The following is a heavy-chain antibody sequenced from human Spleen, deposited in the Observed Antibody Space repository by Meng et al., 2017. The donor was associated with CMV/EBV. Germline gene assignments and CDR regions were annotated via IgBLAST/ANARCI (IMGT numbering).Heavy chain of an antibody. J-gene: IGHJ4*02. CDR1: GFTFNYYA. V-gene: IGHV3-23*05. CDR2: IFTSGTTT. CDR3: AKAYSSSWYRENYDY. Sequence: GESLKISCEGSGFTFNYYAMSWVRQAPGKGLEWVSTIFTSGTTTEYADSVKGRFIISRDNSKNTLFLQMNSLRAEDTAVYFCAKAYSSSWYRENYDYWGQGTLVTVSS. D-gene: IGHD6-13*01.